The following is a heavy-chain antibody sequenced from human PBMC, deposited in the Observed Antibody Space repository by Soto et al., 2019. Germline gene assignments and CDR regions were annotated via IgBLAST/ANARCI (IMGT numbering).Heavy chain of an antibody. D-gene: IGHD7-27*01. CDR1: GFTFSRYT. Sequence: EEQLVESGGGLVKPGGSLRLSCAASGFTFSRYTMTWVRQAPGKGLDWVSSISSSSTHIYYADSVKGRFTVARDNAKISVFPHMTSLRVDDTAVYYFSGDWSGAGGDLWGQGTLVTVSS. J-gene: IGHJ5*02. V-gene: IGHV3-21*01. CDR3: SGDWSGAGGDL. CDR2: ISSSSTHI.